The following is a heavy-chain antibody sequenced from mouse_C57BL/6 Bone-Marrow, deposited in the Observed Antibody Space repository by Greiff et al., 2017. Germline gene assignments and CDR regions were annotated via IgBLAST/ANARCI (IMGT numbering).Heavy chain of an antibody. J-gene: IGHJ2*01. CDR2: ISDGGSYT. CDR3: AREGDYYGSSRDYVDY. V-gene: IGHV5-4*01. CDR1: GFTFSSYA. D-gene: IGHD1-1*01. Sequence: EVKLVESGGGLVKPGGSLKLSCAASGFTFSSYAMSWVRQTPEKRLEWVATISDGGSYTSYPDNVKGRFTISRDNAKNNLYLQMSHLKSEDTAMYYWAREGDYYGSSRDYVDYWGQGTTLTVSS.